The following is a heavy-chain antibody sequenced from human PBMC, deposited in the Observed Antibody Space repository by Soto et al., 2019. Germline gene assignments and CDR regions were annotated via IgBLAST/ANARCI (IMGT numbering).Heavy chain of an antibody. CDR2: IKEDGSEK. CDR1: GFNFSTYW. Sequence: EVQLVESGGGLVQPGGSLRLSCAASGFNFSTYWMTWVRQAPGKGLEWEANIKEDGSEKYYVDSVKGRFAISRDNAKNSVYLQMSSLRAEDTAVYYCARDFSLDYWGQGTLVSVSS. CDR3: ARDFSLDY. J-gene: IGHJ4*02. V-gene: IGHV3-7*03.